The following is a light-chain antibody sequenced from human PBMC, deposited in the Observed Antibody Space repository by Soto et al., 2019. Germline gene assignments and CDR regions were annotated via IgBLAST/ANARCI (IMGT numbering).Light chain of an antibody. J-gene: IGKJ2*01. Sequence: EIVMTQSPATLSVSPGERATLSCRASQSVSSNLAWYQQKPGQAPRLPIYGASTRATGTPARFSGSGSGTEFTLTISSLQSEDFAVYYCQQYNNWYTFGQGTKVDIK. V-gene: IGKV3-15*01. CDR1: QSVSSN. CDR2: GAS. CDR3: QQYNNWYT.